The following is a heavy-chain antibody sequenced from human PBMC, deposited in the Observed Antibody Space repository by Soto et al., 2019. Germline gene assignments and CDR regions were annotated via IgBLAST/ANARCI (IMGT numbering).Heavy chain of an antibody. CDR2: VSASGAKT. CDR1: GFGFNYYA. V-gene: IGHV3-23*01. J-gene: IGHJ3*01. CDR3: AKDDGHYPVYDGFDV. Sequence: QLLESGGGLVHPEGSLRLSCAASGFGFNYYAMTWVRQVAGKGLEWVSSVSASGAKTRYADSVKGRFTISRDNSKNKIHLQMNGLRAEHSATYYCAKDDGHYPVYDGFDVWGHGTMVTVPS. D-gene: IGHD1-26*01.